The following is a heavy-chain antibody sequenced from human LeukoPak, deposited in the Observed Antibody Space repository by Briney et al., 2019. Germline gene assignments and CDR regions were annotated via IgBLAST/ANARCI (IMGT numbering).Heavy chain of an antibody. Sequence: RPGGSLRLSCAASGFTFDDYGMSWVRQAPGKGLEWVSGINWNGGSTGYADSVKGRFTISRDNAKNSLYLQINSLRAEDTALYYCARDRAFYCSSTSCYTTHDAFDIWGQGTMVTVSS. D-gene: IGHD2-2*02. CDR1: GFTFDDYG. CDR3: ARDRAFYCSSTSCYTTHDAFDI. V-gene: IGHV3-20*04. J-gene: IGHJ3*02. CDR2: INWNGGST.